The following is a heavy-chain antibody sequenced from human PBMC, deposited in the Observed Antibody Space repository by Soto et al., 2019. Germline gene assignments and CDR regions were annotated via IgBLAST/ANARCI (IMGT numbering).Heavy chain of an antibody. CDR1: GYSFTSYW. Sequence: GESLKISCKGSGYSFTSYWIGWVRQMPGKGLEWMGIIYPGDSDTRYSPSFQGQVTISADKSISTAYLQWSSLKASDTAMYYCARTADSSSPFDAFDIWGQGTIVTVSS. J-gene: IGHJ3*02. CDR2: IYPGDSDT. D-gene: IGHD6-13*01. V-gene: IGHV5-51*01. CDR3: ARTADSSSPFDAFDI.